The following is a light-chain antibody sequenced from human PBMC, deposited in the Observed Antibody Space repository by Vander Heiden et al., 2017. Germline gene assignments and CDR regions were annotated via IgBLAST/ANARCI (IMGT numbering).Light chain of an antibody. Sequence: QSALTQPASVSGSPGQSITISCTGTSSDVGGYKYVSWYQQHPGKAPKLMIYDVSNRPAGVSNRFSGSKSGNTASLTISGPQAEDDADYYCTSYTSSSSVVFGGGTKRTVL. CDR1: SSDVGGYKY. V-gene: IGLV2-14*01. J-gene: IGLJ2*01. CDR3: TSYTSSSSVV. CDR2: DVS.